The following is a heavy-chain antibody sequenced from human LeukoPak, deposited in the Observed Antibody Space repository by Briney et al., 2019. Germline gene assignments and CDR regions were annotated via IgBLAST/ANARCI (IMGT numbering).Heavy chain of an antibody. CDR2: IRGSGGST. CDR1: GFTFSSYA. CDR3: AKGEVYSSSPNDY. D-gene: IGHD6-6*01. V-gene: IGHV3-23*01. J-gene: IGHJ4*02. Sequence: GGSLRLSCAASGFTFSSYAMSWVRQAPGKGLEWVSAIRGSGGSTYYADSVKGRSTISRGNSKNTLYLQMNSLRAEDTAVYYCAKGEVYSSSPNDYWGQGTLVTVSS.